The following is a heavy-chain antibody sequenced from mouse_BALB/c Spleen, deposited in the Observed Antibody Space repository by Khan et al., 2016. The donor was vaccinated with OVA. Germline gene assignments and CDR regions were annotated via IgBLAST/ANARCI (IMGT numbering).Heavy chain of an antibody. Sequence: EVQLQESEADLVKPSQSLSLTCTVTAFSITSDYASNWIRQFPGNNLECMGYISYSGCTSYNPSLKSRISITRDTSKNQFFLQLNSVTSEDTATYYCAMGGTYWGEGTLVTVSA. CDR2: ISYSGCT. CDR1: AFSITSDYA. V-gene: IGHV3-2*02. CDR3: AMGGTY. D-gene: IGHD2-3*01. J-gene: IGHJ3*01.